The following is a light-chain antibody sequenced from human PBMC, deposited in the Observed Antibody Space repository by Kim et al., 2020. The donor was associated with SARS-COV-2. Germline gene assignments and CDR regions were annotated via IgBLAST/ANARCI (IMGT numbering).Light chain of an antibody. CDR1: KLGDKY. J-gene: IGLJ2*01. V-gene: IGLV3-1*01. CDR3: QAWDSSTVV. CDR2: QDS. Sequence: VSQRQTASITCSGDKLGDKYACWYQQKPGQSPVLVIYQDSKRPSGIPERFSGSNSGNTATLTISGTQAMDEADYYCQAWDSSTVVFGGGTQLTVL.